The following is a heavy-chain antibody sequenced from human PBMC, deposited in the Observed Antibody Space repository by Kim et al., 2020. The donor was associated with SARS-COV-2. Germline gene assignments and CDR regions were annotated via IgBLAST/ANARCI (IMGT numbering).Heavy chain of an antibody. J-gene: IGHJ4*02. CDR3: AREDYGGNSQFDY. Sequence: YNPSLKSRVTISVDTSKNQFSLKLSSVTAADTAVYYCAREDYGGNSQFDYWGQGTLVTVSS. D-gene: IGHD4-17*01. V-gene: IGHV4-34*01.